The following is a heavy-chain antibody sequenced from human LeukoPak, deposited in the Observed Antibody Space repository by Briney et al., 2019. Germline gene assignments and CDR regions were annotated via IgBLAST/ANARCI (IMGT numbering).Heavy chain of an antibody. Sequence: ASVKVSCKASGYTFTGYYMHWVRQAPGQGLEWMGIINPSGGSTSYAQKFQGRVTMTRDTSTSTVYMELSSLRSEDTAVYYCARPPRYCSGGSCYSYFQHWGQGTLVTVSS. CDR1: GYTFTGYY. D-gene: IGHD2-15*01. CDR2: INPSGGST. J-gene: IGHJ1*01. V-gene: IGHV1-46*01. CDR3: ARPPRYCSGGSCYSYFQH.